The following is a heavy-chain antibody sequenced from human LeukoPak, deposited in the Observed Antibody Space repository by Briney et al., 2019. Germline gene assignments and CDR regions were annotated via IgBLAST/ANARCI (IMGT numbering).Heavy chain of an antibody. D-gene: IGHD4-17*01. CDR2: LSASGGST. V-gene: IGHV3-23*01. J-gene: IGHJ4*02. Sequence: GGSLRLSCAASGFTFTNYAMSWVRQAPGKGLEWVSALSASGGSTYYADSVKGRFTISRDNSKNTPYLQMNSLRAEDTAVYYCAKMEAWTTVTGSGVDYWGQGTLVTVSS. CDR3: AKMEAWTTVTGSGVDY. CDR1: GFTFTNYA.